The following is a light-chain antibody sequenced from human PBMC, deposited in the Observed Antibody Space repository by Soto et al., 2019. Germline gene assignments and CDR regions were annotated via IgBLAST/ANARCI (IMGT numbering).Light chain of an antibody. CDR3: CSYAGSSTHV. J-gene: IGLJ1*01. Sequence: QSVLTQPASVSGSPGQSITFSCTGTSSDVGSSNLVSWYRQHPGKAPKLLIYEVSKRPSGVSNRFSGSKSGNTASLTISGLQAEDEADYYCCSYAGSSTHVFGTGTKVTVL. V-gene: IGLV2-23*02. CDR2: EVS. CDR1: SSDVGSSNL.